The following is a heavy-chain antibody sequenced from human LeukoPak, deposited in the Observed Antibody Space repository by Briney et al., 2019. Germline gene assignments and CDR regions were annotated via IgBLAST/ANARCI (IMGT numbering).Heavy chain of an antibody. CDR1: GYTFTDYG. D-gene: IGHD4-17*01. CDR3: ARDDYGDYVSYFLH. J-gene: IGHJ1*01. V-gene: IGHV1-18*01. CDR2: ISAYNGKT. Sequence: EASVKVSCKASGYTFTDYGISWVRQAPGQGPEWVGWISAYNGKTNYAQKLQGRVTMTTDTSTSTAYMDLRSLRSDDTAVYFCARDDYGDYVSYFLHWGQGTLVIVS.